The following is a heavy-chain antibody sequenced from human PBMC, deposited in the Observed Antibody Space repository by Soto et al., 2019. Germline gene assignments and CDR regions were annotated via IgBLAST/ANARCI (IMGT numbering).Heavy chain of an antibody. D-gene: IGHD3-10*01. V-gene: IGHV1-2*04. J-gene: IGHJ6*02. CDR3: AREAGFVGYYYGMDV. Sequence: ASVKVSCKASGYTFTGYYMHWVRQAPGQGLEWMGRINPNSGGTNYAQKFQGWVTMTRDTSISTAYMELSRLRSDDTAVYYCAREAGFVGYYYGMDVWGQGTTVTVSS. CDR1: GYTFTGYY. CDR2: INPNSGGT.